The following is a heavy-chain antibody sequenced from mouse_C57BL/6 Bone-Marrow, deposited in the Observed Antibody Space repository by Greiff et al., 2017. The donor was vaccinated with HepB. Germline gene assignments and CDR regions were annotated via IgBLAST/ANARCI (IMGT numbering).Heavy chain of an antibody. CDR1: GYTFTDHI. V-gene: IGHV14-3*01. D-gene: IGHD2-3*01. Sequence: VQLQQSGAELASPGASVTLSCKASGYTFTDHIMNWVKKRPGQGLEWIGRIDPANGNTKYAPKFQGKATITADTSSNTAYLQLSSLTSEDTAIYYCARSPHDGYYPYAMGYWGQGTSVTVSS. CDR2: IDPANGNT. CDR3: ARSPHDGYYPYAMGY. J-gene: IGHJ4*01.